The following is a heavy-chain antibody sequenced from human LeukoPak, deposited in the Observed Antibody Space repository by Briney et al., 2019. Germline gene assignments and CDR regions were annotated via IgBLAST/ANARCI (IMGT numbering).Heavy chain of an antibody. J-gene: IGHJ3*02. D-gene: IGHD2-2*02. CDR2: ISGSGSGGST. CDR1: GFTFSSSA. V-gene: IGHV3-23*01. CDR3: ARESLGYCSSTSCYTGDAFDI. Sequence: GGSLRLSCAASGFTFSSSAMSWVRQAPGKGLEWVSSISGSGSGGSTYYADSVKGRFTISRDNAKNSLFLQMNSLRAEDTAVYYCARESLGYCSSTSCYTGDAFDIWGQGTMVTVSS.